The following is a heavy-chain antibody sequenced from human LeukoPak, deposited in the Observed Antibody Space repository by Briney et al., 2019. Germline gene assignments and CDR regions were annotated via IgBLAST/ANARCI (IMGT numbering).Heavy chain of an antibody. CDR2: IYYSGST. J-gene: IGHJ5*02. V-gene: IGHV4-59*01. Sequence: SETLSLTCTVSGCSISSYYWSWIRQPPGKGLEWIGYIYYSGSTNYNPSLKSRVTISVDTSKNQFSLKLSSLTAADTAVYYCASLGVRFGERWFDPWCQGTLVTVSS. CDR3: ASLGVRFGERWFDP. CDR1: GCSISSYY. D-gene: IGHD3-10*01.